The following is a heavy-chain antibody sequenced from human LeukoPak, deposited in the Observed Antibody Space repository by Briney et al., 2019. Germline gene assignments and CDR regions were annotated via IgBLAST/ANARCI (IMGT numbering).Heavy chain of an antibody. CDR3: ARGGAAAMYYYYYYMDV. CDR2: MNPNSGNT. J-gene: IGHJ6*03. D-gene: IGHD6-13*01. CDR1: GYTFTSYD. Sequence: ASVKVSCKASGYTFTSYDINWVRQATGQGLEWMGWMNPNSGNTGYTQKFQGRVTMTRNTSISTAYMELSSLRSEDTAVYYCARGGAAAMYYYYYYMDVWGKGTTVTVSS. V-gene: IGHV1-8*01.